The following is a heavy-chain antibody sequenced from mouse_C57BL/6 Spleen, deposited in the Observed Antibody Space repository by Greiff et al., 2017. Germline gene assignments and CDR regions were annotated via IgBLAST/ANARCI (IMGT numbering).Heavy chain of an antibody. CDR2: IDPNSGGT. J-gene: IGHJ1*03. Sequence: QVQLQQSGAELVKPGASVKLSCKASGYTFTSYWMHWVKQRPGRGLEWIGRIDPNSGGTKYNEKFKGKATLTVDKTSSTAYMQLSSLTSEDSAVYYCARDYDGSSYDGYFDVWGTGTTVTVSS. D-gene: IGHD1-1*01. V-gene: IGHV1-72*01. CDR3: ARDYDGSSYDGYFDV. CDR1: GYTFTSYW.